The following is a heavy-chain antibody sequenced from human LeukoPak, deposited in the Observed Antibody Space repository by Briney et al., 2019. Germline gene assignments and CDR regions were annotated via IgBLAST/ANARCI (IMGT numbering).Heavy chain of an antibody. D-gene: IGHD2-21*02. CDR1: GFTFDDYA. J-gene: IGHJ2*01. V-gene: IGHV3-9*01. CDR3: AKDYCGGDCYSGWYFDL. Sequence: GGSLRLSCAASGFTFDDYAMHWVRHAPGKGLEWVSGISYNSDTIAYADSVKGRFTISRDNAKNSLYLQTNSLRAEDTALYYCAKDYCGGDCYSGWYFDLWGRGTLVTVSS. CDR2: ISYNSDTI.